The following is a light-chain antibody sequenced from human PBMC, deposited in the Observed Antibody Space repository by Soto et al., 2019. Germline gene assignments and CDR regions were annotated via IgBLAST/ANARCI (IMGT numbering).Light chain of an antibody. J-gene: IGLJ1*01. CDR2: EAE. Sequence: QSALTQPASVSGSPGQSVTISCTGTRTDVGSFLVSWYQQYPGKAPRLIVYEAEKRPSGVSNRFSGSKSANTASLTISGLQAEDEADYFCCSYAGSSTFVFGSGTKPTVL. CDR3: CSYAGSSTFV. CDR1: RTDVGSFL. V-gene: IGLV2-23*01.